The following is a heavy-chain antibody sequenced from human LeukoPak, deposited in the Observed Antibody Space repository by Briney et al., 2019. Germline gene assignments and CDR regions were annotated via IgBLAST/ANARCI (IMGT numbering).Heavy chain of an antibody. J-gene: IGHJ4*02. D-gene: IGHD4-17*01. CDR3: VADCYGDCID. CDR1: GFIFSSSV. Sequence: ASVNVSCKASGFIFSSSVVQWVRQARGKRLEWIGWIVVCSGNTNYAQNFQERVTITRDMSTSTAYMELSSLRSEDTAVYYCVADCYGDCIDWGPGTLVTVSS. CDR2: IVVCSGNT. V-gene: IGHV1-58*01.